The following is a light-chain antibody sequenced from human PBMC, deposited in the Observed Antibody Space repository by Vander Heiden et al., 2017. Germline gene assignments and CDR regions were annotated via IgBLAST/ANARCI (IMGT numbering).Light chain of an antibody. CDR2: KAS. CDR1: QSISSW. CDR3: QQDNSYSGT. J-gene: IGKJ2*01. V-gene: IGKV1-5*03. Sequence: DIQMTQSPSTLSASVGDRVTITCRASQSISSWLAWYQQKPWKAPKLLIYKASSLESGVPSRFSGSGSGTEFTLTISSLQPDDFATYYCQQDNSYSGTFGQGTKLEIK.